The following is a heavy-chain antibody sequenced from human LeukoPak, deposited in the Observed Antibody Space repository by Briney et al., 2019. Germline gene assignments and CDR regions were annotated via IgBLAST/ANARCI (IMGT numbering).Heavy chain of an antibody. V-gene: IGHV4-61*02. D-gene: IGHD6-6*01. CDR3: ARGSIAARQNEPSPQHGMDV. J-gene: IGHJ6*02. CDR1: GGSISSGGYY. Sequence: SQTLSLTCTVSGGSISSGGYYWSWIRQHPGKGLEWIGRIYTSGSTNYNPSLKSRVTISVDTSKNQFSLKLSSVTAADTAVYYCARGSIAARQNEPSPQHGMDVWGQGTTVTVSS. CDR2: IYTSGST.